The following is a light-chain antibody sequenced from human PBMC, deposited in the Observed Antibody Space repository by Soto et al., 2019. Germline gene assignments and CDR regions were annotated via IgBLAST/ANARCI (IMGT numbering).Light chain of an antibody. CDR1: QDISNY. Sequence: DIQMTQSPSSLSASVGDRVPITCQASQDISNYLNWYQQKPGKAPKLLIYDASNLETRVPSRFSGSRSGTDFTFTISSLQPEDIATYYFQQYDNLPRTFGPGTKVDI. CDR2: DAS. J-gene: IGKJ3*01. CDR3: QQYDNLPRT. V-gene: IGKV1-33*01.